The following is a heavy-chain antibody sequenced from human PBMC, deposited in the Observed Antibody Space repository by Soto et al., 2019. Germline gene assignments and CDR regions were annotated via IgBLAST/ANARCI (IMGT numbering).Heavy chain of an antibody. D-gene: IGHD6-19*01. V-gene: IGHV3-30*04. Sequence: QVQLVESGGGVVQPGRSLRLSCAASGFTFSSYAIHWVRQAPGKGLEWVAVMSHDGRNKYYAESVKGRFTISRDNSKNTLYLQMNSLRADDTAVYYCVRDGRERQWLDFFDYWGQGTLVTVSS. CDR2: MSHDGRNK. J-gene: IGHJ4*02. CDR1: GFTFSSYA. CDR3: VRDGRERQWLDFFDY.